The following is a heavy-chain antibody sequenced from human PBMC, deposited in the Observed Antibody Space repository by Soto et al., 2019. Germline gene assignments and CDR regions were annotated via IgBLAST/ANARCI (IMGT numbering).Heavy chain of an antibody. V-gene: IGHV1-69*01. Sequence: QVQLVQSGAEVKKPGSSVKVSCKASGGTFSSYGVSWVRQAPEQGLEWMGGIIPLFGTTNYAQMFQGRVTITADESTSTAYMELSRLRSEDMAVYYCARDRGSGWFRDAFDIWGQGTMVTVSS. J-gene: IGHJ3*02. CDR2: IIPLFGTT. CDR3: ARDRGSGWFRDAFDI. D-gene: IGHD6-19*01. CDR1: GGTFSSYG.